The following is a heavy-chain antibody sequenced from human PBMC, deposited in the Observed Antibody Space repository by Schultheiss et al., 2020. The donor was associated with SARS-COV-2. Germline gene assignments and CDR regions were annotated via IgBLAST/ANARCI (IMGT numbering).Heavy chain of an antibody. CDR1: GGSANSGDYY. CDR2: IYYSGPT. Sequence: SETLSLTCTVSGGSANSGDYYWSWNRQPPGKGLEWIGYIYYSGPTVYNPSLKGRVTISIDTSKNQFSLKLSSVTAADTAVYYCASCMCETPPLAVAGTRDYYYGMDVWGQGTTVTVSS. CDR3: ASCMCETPPLAVAGTRDYYYGMDV. J-gene: IGHJ6*02. D-gene: IGHD6-19*01. V-gene: IGHV4-61*08.